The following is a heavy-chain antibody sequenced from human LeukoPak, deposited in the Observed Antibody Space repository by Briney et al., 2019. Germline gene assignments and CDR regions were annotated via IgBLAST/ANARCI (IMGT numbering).Heavy chain of an antibody. Sequence: PGGSLRLSCAASGFMFSTSSMNWVRQAPGKGLEWVSSVSSSSSYIYYADPVKGRFTISRDNAKNSLYLHMNSLRAEDTAVYYCARDFDLDGSGSRYYSGMDVWDQGTTVTVSS. CDR2: VSSSSSYI. CDR1: GFMFSTSS. V-gene: IGHV3-21*01. J-gene: IGHJ6*02. CDR3: ARDFDLDGSGSRYYSGMDV. D-gene: IGHD3-10*01.